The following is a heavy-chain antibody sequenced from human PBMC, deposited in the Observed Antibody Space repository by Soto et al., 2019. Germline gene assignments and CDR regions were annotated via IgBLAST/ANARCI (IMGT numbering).Heavy chain of an antibody. D-gene: IGHD2-21*02. CDR1: RDMFTYSF. CDR2: TNPHGRTT. J-gene: IGHJ6*02. V-gene: IGHV1-46*01. Sequence: GASVKVSCKASRDMFTYSFFHWVLQAPGQGLDGMGITNPHGRTTNYEQRFKGRVNMTWDTSASTVYMEVTSLRPEDTAVYYCARVQMGPRRDFMDVWGQGTRVTVSS. CDR3: ARVQMGPRRDFMDV.